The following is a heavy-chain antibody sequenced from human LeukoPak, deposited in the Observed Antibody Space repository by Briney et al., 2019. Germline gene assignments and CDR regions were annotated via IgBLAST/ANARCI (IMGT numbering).Heavy chain of an antibody. J-gene: IGHJ4*02. D-gene: IGHD5-24*01. CDR2: IYYSGST. V-gene: IGHV4-59*08. CDR1: GGSISSYY. Sequence: MASETLSLTCTVSGGSISSYYWSWIRQPPGKGLEWIGYIYYSGSTNYNPSLKSRVTISVDTSKNQFSLKLSSVTAADTAVYYCARGYVEMATSLFDYWGQGTLVTVSS. CDR3: ARGYVEMATSLFDY.